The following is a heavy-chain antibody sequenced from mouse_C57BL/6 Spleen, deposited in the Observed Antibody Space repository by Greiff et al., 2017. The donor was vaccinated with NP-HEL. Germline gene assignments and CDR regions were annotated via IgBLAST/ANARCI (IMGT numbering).Heavy chain of an antibody. CDR1: GYTFTSYW. CDR3: ARGLGLDY. D-gene: IGHD4-1*01. CDR2: IDPSDSYT. Sequence: VKLQQPGAELVKPGASVKLSCKASGYTFTSYWMQWVKQRPGQGLEWIGEIDPSDSYTNYNQKFKGKATLTVDTSSSTAYMQLSSLTSEDSAVYYCARGLGLDYWGQGTTLTVSS. J-gene: IGHJ2*01. V-gene: IGHV1-50*01.